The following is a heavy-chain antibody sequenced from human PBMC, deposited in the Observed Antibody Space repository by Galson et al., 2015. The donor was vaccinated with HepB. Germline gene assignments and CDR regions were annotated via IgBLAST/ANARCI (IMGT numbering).Heavy chain of an antibody. CDR3: ARDGRCSSTSCLSGGMDV. V-gene: IGHV1-3*01. J-gene: IGHJ6*02. CDR2: INAGNGNT. Sequence: SVKVSCKASGYTFTSYAMHWVRQAPGQRLEWMGWINAGNGNTKYSQKFQGRVTITRDTSASTAYMELSSLRSEDTAVYDCARDGRCSSTSCLSGGMDVWGQGTTVTVSS. D-gene: IGHD2-2*01. CDR1: GYTFTSYA.